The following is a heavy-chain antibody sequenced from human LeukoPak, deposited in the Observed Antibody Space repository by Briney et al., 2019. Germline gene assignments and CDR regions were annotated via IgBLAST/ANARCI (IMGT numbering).Heavy chain of an antibody. CDR1: GGSFSGYY. CDR3: ARHHSSGYYRDAFDI. CDR2: INHSGST. V-gene: IGHV4-34*01. D-gene: IGHD3-22*01. J-gene: IGHJ3*02. Sequence: SETLSLTCAVYGGSFSGYYWSWIRQPPGKGLEWIGEINHSGSTNYNPSLKSRVTISVDTSKNQFSLKLSPVTAADTAVYCCARHHSSGYYRDAFDIWGQGTMLTVSS.